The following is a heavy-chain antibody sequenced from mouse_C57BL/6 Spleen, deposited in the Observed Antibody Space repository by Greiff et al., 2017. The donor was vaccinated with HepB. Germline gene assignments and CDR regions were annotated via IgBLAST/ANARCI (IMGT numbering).Heavy chain of an antibody. CDR3: AKIYYGSSYPAWFAY. D-gene: IGHD1-1*01. V-gene: IGHV1-50*01. Sequence: VQLQQPGAELVKPGASVKLSCKASGYTFTSYWMQWVKQRPGQGLEWIGEIDPSDSYTNYNQKFKGKATLTVDTSSSTAYMQLSSLTSEDSAVYYCAKIYYGSSYPAWFAYWGQGTLVTVSA. CDR1: GYTFTSYW. CDR2: IDPSDSYT. J-gene: IGHJ3*01.